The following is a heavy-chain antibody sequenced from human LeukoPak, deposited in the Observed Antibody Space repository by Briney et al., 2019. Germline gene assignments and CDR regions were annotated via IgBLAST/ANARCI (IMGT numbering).Heavy chain of an antibody. CDR2: INHSGST. CDR1: GGSFSGYY. D-gene: IGHD3-10*01. Sequence: PSETLSLTCAVYGGSFSGYYWSWIRQPPGKGLEWNGEINHSGSTNYNPSLKTRVTISVDTSKNQFSLKLSSVTAANTAVYSCARGLRRYYGSGSYYNNNNWFDPWGQGTLVTVSS. CDR3: ARGLRRYYGSGSYYNNNNWFDP. J-gene: IGHJ5*02. V-gene: IGHV4-34*01.